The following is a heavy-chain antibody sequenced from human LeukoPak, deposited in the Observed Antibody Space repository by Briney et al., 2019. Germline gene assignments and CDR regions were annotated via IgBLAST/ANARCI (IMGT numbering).Heavy chain of an antibody. V-gene: IGHV4-30-2*01. Sequence: SQTLSLTCTVSGDSISNGGYFWNWIRRPPGKGLEWIGYIYHSGSTYYNPSLKSRVAISVDTSKNQFSLKLNSVTAADTAVYYCARFRTRGSGANWFDPWGQGTLVTVSS. J-gene: IGHJ5*02. D-gene: IGHD3-10*01. CDR2: IYHSGST. CDR3: ARFRTRGSGANWFDP. CDR1: GDSISNGGYF.